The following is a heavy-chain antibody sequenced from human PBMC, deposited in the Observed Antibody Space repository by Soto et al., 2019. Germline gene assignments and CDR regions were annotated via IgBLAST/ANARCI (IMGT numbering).Heavy chain of an antibody. CDR2: IYYSGST. Sequence: SETLSLTCTVSGGSISSSSYYWGWIRQPPGKGLEWIGSIYYSGSTYYNPSLKSRVTISVDTSKNQFSLKLSSVTAADTAVYYCARTYSGSYGYYFDYWGQGTLVTVSS. D-gene: IGHD1-26*01. CDR1: GGSISSSSYY. J-gene: IGHJ4*02. V-gene: IGHV4-39*01. CDR3: ARTYSGSYGYYFDY.